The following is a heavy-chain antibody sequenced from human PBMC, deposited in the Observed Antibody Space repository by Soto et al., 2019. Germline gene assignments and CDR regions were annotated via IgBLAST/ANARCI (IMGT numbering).Heavy chain of an antibody. J-gene: IGHJ6*02. V-gene: IGHV4-4*07. CDR3: ARFVRSCSATTCSTRADV. CDR1: GGSISSYY. D-gene: IGHD2-2*01. CDR2: IYTSGST. Sequence: PSETLSLTCTVSGGSISSYYWSWIRQPAGKGLEWIGRIYTSGSTNYNPSLKSRVTMSVDTSKNQFSLKLSSVTAADTAVYHCARFVRSCSATTCSTRADVWGQGITVTV.